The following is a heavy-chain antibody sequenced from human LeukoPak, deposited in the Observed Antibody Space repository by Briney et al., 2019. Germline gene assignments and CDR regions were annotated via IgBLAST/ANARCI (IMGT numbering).Heavy chain of an antibody. J-gene: IGHJ4*02. Sequence: ASVKVSCKASGYTFISYDINWVRQATGQGLEWMGWINPNSGGTNYAQKFQGRVTMTRDTSISTAYMELSRLRSDDTAVYYCARDLGWFGELPYDYWGQGTLVTVSS. V-gene: IGHV1-2*02. D-gene: IGHD3-10*01. CDR3: ARDLGWFGELPYDY. CDR2: INPNSGGT. CDR1: GYTFISYD.